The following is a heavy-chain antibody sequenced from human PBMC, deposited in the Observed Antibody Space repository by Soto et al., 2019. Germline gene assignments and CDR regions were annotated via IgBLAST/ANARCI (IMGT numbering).Heavy chain of an antibody. CDR2: ISYDGSNK. V-gene: IGHV3-30*18. J-gene: IGHJ6*02. CDR3: AKDIRGWYSGSLLYYYGMDV. D-gene: IGHD1-26*01. Sequence: QVQLVESGGGVVQPGRSLRLSCAASGFTFSSYGMHWVRQAPGKGLEWVAVISYDGSNKYYADSVKGRFTISRDNSKNTLYLQMNSLRAEDTAVYYCAKDIRGWYSGSLLYYYGMDVWGQGTTVTVSS. CDR1: GFTFSSYG.